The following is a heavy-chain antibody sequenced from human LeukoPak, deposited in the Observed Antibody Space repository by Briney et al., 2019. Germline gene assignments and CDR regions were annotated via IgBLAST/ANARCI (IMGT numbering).Heavy chain of an antibody. CDR2: TYYGYKWYY. V-gene: IGHV6-1*01. CDR1: GDIVSSNSGT. CDR3: ARGKSKRLDV. Sequence: PSQTLSLTCAISGDIVSSNSGTWNWIRQSPSRGLEWLGRTYYGYKWYYDYAVSLKSRIPINPDTSKNLFSLQLTSVTPEDTAVYYGARGKSKRLDVWGQGTTVTVSS. J-gene: IGHJ6*02. D-gene: IGHD5/OR15-5a*01.